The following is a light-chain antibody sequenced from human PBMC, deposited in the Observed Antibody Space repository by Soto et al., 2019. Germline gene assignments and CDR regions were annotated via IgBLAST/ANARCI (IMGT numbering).Light chain of an antibody. CDR3: QQYDKWPLT. J-gene: IGKJ4*01. Sequence: EVVMTQSPATLSASPGERVTLSCRASQTVSSHLAWYQQKPGQAPRLLIYGTSTRATGIPARFSGGGSGTEFTLTISSLQSEDVAVYYCQQYDKWPLTFGGGTKVEIK. V-gene: IGKV3-15*01. CDR2: GTS. CDR1: QTVSSH.